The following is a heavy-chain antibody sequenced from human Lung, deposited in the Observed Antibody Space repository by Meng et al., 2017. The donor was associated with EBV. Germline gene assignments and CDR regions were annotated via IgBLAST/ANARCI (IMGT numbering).Heavy chain of an antibody. CDR1: GGSIIISDYY. CDR3: AREYSSSSGLPGP. Sequence: RGAGRGGGKPSLTLSLTCIVSGGSIIISDYYGSWIRQPPGKGLVWIGYIYDSGSTSYNPSLMSRVTISVDTSRNQFSLKLTSVTAADTAVYYCAREYSSSSGLPGPWGQGTLVTVSS. J-gene: IGHJ5*02. D-gene: IGHD6-6*01. V-gene: IGHV4-30-4*08. CDR2: IYDSGST.